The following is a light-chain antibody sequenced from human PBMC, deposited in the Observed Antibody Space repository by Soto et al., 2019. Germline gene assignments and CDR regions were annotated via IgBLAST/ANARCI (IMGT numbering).Light chain of an antibody. CDR1: QSISNN. CDR3: QQYNSWPMT. CDR2: GAS. V-gene: IGKV3-15*01. J-gene: IGKJ1*01. Sequence: EIVMTQSPATLSVSPGERATLSCRASQSISNNLAWYQQKPGQAPRLLIFGASTRATGIPARFSGGGSGTEFTVTISSLQSEDFAVYYCQQYNSWPMTFGQGTKVDIK.